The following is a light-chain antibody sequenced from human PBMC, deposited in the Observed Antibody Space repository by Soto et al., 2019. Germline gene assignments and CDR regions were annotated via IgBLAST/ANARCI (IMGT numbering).Light chain of an antibody. Sequence: QSVLTQPASVSGSAGQSITISCSGTMRDVGAYNLVSWYQQHPGTAPKLIIYEVRNRPSGISSRFSGSRSGNTASLTVSGLQAEDEADYFCSSYAGNNNWVFGGGTQLTVL. V-gene: IGLV2-14*01. CDR1: MRDVGAYNL. CDR2: EVR. CDR3: SSYAGNNNWV. J-gene: IGLJ7*01.